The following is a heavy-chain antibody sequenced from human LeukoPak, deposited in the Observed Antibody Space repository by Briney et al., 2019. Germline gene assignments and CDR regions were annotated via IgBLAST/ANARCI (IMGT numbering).Heavy chain of an antibody. Sequence: ASVKVSCKASGYTFTSYYMHWVRQAPGQGLEWMGIINPSGGSTSYAQKFQGRVTMTMDTSTSTVYMELSSLRSGDTAVYYCARVNVAAAAANYYYYGMDVWGQGTTVTVSS. V-gene: IGHV1-46*01. J-gene: IGHJ6*02. CDR1: GYTFTSYY. CDR3: ARVNVAAAAANYYYYGMDV. D-gene: IGHD6-13*01. CDR2: INPSGGST.